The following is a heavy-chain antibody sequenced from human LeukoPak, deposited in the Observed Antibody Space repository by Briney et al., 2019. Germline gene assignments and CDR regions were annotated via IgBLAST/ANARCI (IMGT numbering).Heavy chain of an antibody. V-gene: IGHV1-69*05. CDR2: IIPIFGTA. Sequence: GASVKVSCKASGGTFSSYAISWVRQAPGQGLEWMGGIIPIFGTANYAQKFQGRVTITTDESTSTAYMELSSLRSEDTAVYYCARGRTYYDFWSGYLTDYYYYYMDVWGKGTTVTVSS. D-gene: IGHD3-3*01. CDR1: GGTFSSYA. CDR3: ARGRTYYDFWSGYLTDYYYYYMDV. J-gene: IGHJ6*03.